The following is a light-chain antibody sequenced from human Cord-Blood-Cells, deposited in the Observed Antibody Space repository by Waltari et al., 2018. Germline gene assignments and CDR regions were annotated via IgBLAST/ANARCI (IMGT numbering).Light chain of an antibody. J-gene: IGKJ3*01. Sequence: DIQLTQSPSSLAASVGDSVNITCRASQTISIYLNWYKQKPGKAPKLLIYAASSLQRGVPSRFSGSGYGTDFTLTHGSLQPEDFATYYCQQNYSTLFPLGPGTKVDIK. CDR1: QTISIY. CDR2: AAS. CDR3: QQNYSTLFP. V-gene: IGKV1-39*01.